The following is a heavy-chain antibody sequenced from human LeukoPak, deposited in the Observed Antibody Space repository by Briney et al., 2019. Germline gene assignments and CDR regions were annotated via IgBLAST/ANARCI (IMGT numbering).Heavy chain of an antibody. Sequence: SETVSLTCTVSGGSISSSSYSWGWIRQPPGKGLEWIGSIYYSGTTYYNPSLKSRVTISVDTSKIQFSLKLSSVAATDTAVYFCARLRFDFWSGYTHPYFDYWGQGTLVTVSS. CDR3: ARLRFDFWSGYTHPYFDY. CDR2: IYYSGTT. J-gene: IGHJ4*02. CDR1: GGSISSSSYS. D-gene: IGHD3-3*01. V-gene: IGHV4-39*01.